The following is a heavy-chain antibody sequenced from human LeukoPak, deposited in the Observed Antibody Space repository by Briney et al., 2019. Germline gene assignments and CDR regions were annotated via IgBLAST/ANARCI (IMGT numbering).Heavy chain of an antibody. D-gene: IGHD6-13*01. CDR2: IYYSGST. V-gene: IGHV4-39*01. J-gene: IGHJ4*02. CDR1: GGSISSSSYY. CDR3: ARHGERGSSWYDY. Sequence: SETLSLTCTVSGGSISSSSYYWGWIRQPPGKGLEWIGSIYYSGSTYYNPSLKSRVTISVDTSKNQFSLKLSSVTAADTAVYYCARHGERGSSWYDYWGQGTLVTVSS.